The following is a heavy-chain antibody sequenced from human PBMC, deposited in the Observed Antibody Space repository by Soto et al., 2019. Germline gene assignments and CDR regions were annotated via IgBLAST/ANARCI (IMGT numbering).Heavy chain of an antibody. CDR2: IIPIFGTA. J-gene: IGHJ4*02. CDR1: GGTFSSYA. D-gene: IGHD5-12*01. Sequence: QVQLVQSGAEVKKPGSSVKVSCKASGGTFSSYAISWVRQAPGQGLEWMGGIIPIFGTANYAQKFQGRVTITADESTSTAYMELGSVRSEDTAVYYCARDQRAWVRWLQGGLFDYWGQGSLVTVSS. V-gene: IGHV1-69*01. CDR3: ARDQRAWVRWLQGGLFDY.